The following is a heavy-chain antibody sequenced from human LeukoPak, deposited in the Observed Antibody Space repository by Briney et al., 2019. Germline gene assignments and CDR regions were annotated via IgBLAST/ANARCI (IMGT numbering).Heavy chain of an antibody. CDR2: ISGSGGST. J-gene: IGHJ5*02. CDR3: AKAPYGGNPYSWFDP. CDR1: GFTFSSYT. V-gene: IGHV3-23*01. D-gene: IGHD4-23*01. Sequence: PGGSLRRSCAASGFTFSSYTMSWVRQAPGKGLEWVSAISGSGGSTYYADSVKGRFTISRDNSKNTLYLQMNSLRAEDTAVYYCAKAPYGGNPYSWFDPWGQGTLVTVSS.